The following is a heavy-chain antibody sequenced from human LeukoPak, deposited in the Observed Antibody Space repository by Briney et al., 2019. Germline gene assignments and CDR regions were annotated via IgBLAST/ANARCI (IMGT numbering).Heavy chain of an antibody. CDR3: ARHTRGVDTALVQDAFDI. CDR2: IYPDDSDI. D-gene: IGHD5-18*01. Sequence: GESLKISCKGSGYRFTNYWIGWVRQMPGKGLECMGIIYPDDSDIRYSPSFQGQVTISADKSVSTAYLQWSSLKASDTAIYYCARHTRGVDTALVQDAFDIWGQGTRVIVSS. CDR1: GYRFTNYW. J-gene: IGHJ3*02. V-gene: IGHV5-51*01.